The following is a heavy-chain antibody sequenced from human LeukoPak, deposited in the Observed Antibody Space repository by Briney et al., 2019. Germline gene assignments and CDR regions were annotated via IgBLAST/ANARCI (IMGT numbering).Heavy chain of an antibody. J-gene: IGHJ4*02. D-gene: IGHD4/OR15-4a*01. Sequence: ASVKVSCKASGYTFTRYYMHWVRQAPGLGLEWMGIINPSGGSTSYAQKFQGRVTMTRDTSTSTVYMELSSLRSEDTAVYYCARGRSNFEFDYWRQGTLVTVSS. CDR2: INPSGGST. CDR1: GYTFTRYY. V-gene: IGHV1-46*01. CDR3: ARGRSNFEFDY.